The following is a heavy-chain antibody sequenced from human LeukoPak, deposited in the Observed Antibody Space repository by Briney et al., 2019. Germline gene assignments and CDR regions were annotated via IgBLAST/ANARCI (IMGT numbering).Heavy chain of an antibody. CDR2: ISGSGGST. J-gene: IGHJ4*02. D-gene: IGHD5-24*01. Sequence: SGGSLRLSCAASGFTFSSYAMSWVRQAPGKGLEWVSAISGSGGSTYYADSVKGRFTISRDNSKNTLYLQMNSLRAEDTAVYYCAKTPKRWLQLRVVWDFDYWGQGTLVTVSS. V-gene: IGHV3-23*01. CDR3: AKTPKRWLQLRVVWDFDY. CDR1: GFTFSSYA.